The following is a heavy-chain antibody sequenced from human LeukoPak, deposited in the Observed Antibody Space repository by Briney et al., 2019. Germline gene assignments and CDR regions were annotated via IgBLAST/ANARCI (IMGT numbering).Heavy chain of an antibody. Sequence: ASVKVSCKASGGTFSSYAINWVRQAPGQGLEWMGRIIPILGIANYAQKFQGRVTITADKSTSTAYMELSSLRSEDTAVYYCARESVNYDSSGYPDYWGQGTLVTVSS. J-gene: IGHJ4*02. D-gene: IGHD3-22*01. CDR3: ARESVNYDSSGYPDY. CDR1: GGTFSSYA. CDR2: IIPILGIA. V-gene: IGHV1-69*04.